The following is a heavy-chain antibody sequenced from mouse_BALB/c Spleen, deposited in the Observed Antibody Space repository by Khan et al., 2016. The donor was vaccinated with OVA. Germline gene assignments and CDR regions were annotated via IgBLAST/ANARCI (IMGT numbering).Heavy chain of an antibody. V-gene: IGHV1-80*01. CDR1: GYAFSNYW. CDR2: IYPGDGNT. J-gene: IGHJ3*01. Sequence: VELVESGAELVRPGSSMKISCKASGYAFSNYWMNWVRQGPGQGLEGIGQIYPGDGNTNYNGKFKDKATLTADKSYNTSYMQLDNLKTEASAFYFCAGSGYDFFAYWGQGTLVTVSA. D-gene: IGHD2-14*01. CDR3: AGSGYDFFAY.